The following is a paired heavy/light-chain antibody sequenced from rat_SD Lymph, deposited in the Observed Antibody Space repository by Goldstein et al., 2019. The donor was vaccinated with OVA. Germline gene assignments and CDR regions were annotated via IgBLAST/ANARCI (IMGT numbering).Heavy chain of an antibody. D-gene: IGHD1-7*01. CDR2: INTNTGKP. CDR3: ATSMGTTAAPY. V-gene: IGHV9-4*01. Sequence: QIQLVQSGPELKKPGESVKISCKASGYTFTDYAMHWMKQAPGKGLKWMGWINTNTGKPTYAADAKGRFLFSLEASATTANLQISDLNNEDTATYFCATSMGTTAAPYWGQGVMVTVSS. J-gene: IGHJ2*01. CDR1: GYTFTDYA.
Light chain of an antibody. CDR3: QKYYGGWT. CDR1: RNIYNN. Sequence: DIQLTQSPSLLSASVGDRVTLSCKASRNIYNNLAWYQQKLGEAPKLLIYNSNSLQMGIPSRFSGSGSGTDYTLAISSLQPEDVGTYFCQKYYGGWTFGGGTKLEL. CDR2: NSN. V-gene: IGKV22S9*01. J-gene: IGKJ1*01.